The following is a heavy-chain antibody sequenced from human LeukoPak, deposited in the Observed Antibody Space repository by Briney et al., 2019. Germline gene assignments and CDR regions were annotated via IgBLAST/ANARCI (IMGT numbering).Heavy chain of an antibody. CDR2: ISGSGGST. CDR3: AKDHSNTAYYYDSSGHYYFDY. V-gene: IGHV3-23*01. D-gene: IGHD3-22*01. Sequence: GGSLRLSCAASGFTFSSYAMSWVRQAPGKGLEWVSAISGSGGSTYYADSVKGRFTISRDNSKNTLYLQMNSLSAEDTAVYYCAKDHSNTAYYYDSSGHYYFDYWGQGTLVTVSS. CDR1: GFTFSSYA. J-gene: IGHJ4*02.